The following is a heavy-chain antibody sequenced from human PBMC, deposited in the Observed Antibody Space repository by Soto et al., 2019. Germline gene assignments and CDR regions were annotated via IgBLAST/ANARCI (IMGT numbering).Heavy chain of an antibody. CDR2: ISYDGSNK. CDR3: AKGQNSNPRLDH. D-gene: IGHD3-22*01. J-gene: IGHJ4*02. CDR1: GFTFSNYG. V-gene: IGHV3-30*18. Sequence: ESGGGVVQPGRSLRLSCAASGFTFSNYGIHWVRQAPGKGLEWVTFISYDGSNKYYAESMKGRLTISRDNSKNTVYLQMNSLRTEDTAVYFCAKGQNSNPRLDHWGQGILVIVSS.